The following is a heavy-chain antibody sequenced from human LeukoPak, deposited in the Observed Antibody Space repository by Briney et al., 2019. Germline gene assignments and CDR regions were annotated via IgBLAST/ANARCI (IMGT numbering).Heavy chain of an antibody. Sequence: PSETLSLTCTVSGGSISSYYWSWIRQPPGKGLEWIGYIYYSGSTNYNPSLKSRVTISVDTSKNQCSLKLSSVTAADTAVYYCARDRARYRGASFDYYYMDVWGKGTTVTVSS. D-gene: IGHD5-18*01. V-gene: IGHV4-59*01. CDR1: GGSISSYY. CDR3: ARDRARYRGASFDYYYMDV. CDR2: IYYSGST. J-gene: IGHJ6*03.